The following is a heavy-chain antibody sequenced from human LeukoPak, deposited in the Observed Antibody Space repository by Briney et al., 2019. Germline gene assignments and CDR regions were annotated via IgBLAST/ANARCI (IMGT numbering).Heavy chain of an antibody. J-gene: IGHJ4*02. CDR1: GGSISSSSYY. CDR2: IHYTGST. D-gene: IGHD3-22*01. V-gene: IGHV4-39*01. CDR3: ARYWGPYDNSGAYFDY. Sequence: SETLSLTCTVSGGSISSSSYYWVWLRQPPGKGLEWIATIHYTGSTYYNPSLKSRVTISVDTSKNQFSLKLSSVTAADTAMYYCARYWGPYDNSGAYFDYWGQGTLVTVSS.